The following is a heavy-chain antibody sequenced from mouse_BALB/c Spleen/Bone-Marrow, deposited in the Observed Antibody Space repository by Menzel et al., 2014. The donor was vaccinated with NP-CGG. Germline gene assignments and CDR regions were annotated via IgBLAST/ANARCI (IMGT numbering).Heavy chain of an antibody. V-gene: IGHV1-7*01. CDR1: GYTSTDTW. CDR3: ARDY. J-gene: IGHJ2*01. Sequence: QVQLQQPGPELAKPGASVKMSCKASGYTSTDTWIHWIKQRPGQGLEWIGYINPSTGYAEYNQNFKDKATLTVDKSSSTAYMQLSSLTSEDSAVYYCARDYWGQGTTLTVSS. CDR2: INPSTGYA.